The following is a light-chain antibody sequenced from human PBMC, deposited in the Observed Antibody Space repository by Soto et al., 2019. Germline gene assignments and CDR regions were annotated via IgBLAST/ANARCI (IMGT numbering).Light chain of an antibody. J-gene: IGKJ1*01. Sequence: DVRMTQYHSTLSASVGDRVTITCLASQSISSWFAWYQQKPGKAPKLLIYDASSLESGVPSRFSGSGSGTEFTLTISSLQPDDFATYYCQQYDSYWTFGQGTMV. CDR2: DAS. CDR3: QQYDSYWT. V-gene: IGKV1-5*01. CDR1: QSISSW.